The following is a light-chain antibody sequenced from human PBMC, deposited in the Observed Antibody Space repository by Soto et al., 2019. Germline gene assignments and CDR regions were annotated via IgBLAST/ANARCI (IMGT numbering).Light chain of an antibody. J-gene: IGKJ2*01. Sequence: EIVLTQSPGTLSLSPGERATLSCRARQSISSSYLAWYQQKPGQAPRLLIYAASRRATGLPDRFSGSGSGTDFTLTISRLEPEDFAVYYCQKYGSSSYTFGQGTQLEIK. CDR3: QKYGSSSYT. V-gene: IGKV3-20*01. CDR1: QSISSSY. CDR2: AAS.